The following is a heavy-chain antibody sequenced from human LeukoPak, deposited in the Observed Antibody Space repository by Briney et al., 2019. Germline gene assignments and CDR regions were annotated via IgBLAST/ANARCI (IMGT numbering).Heavy chain of an antibody. D-gene: IGHD3-10*01. CDR2: INHSGST. CDR3: ARGLYGSGSYYIRGPEYYFDY. J-gene: IGHJ4*02. Sequence: SETLSLTCAVYGGSFSGYYWSWIRQPPGKGLEWIGEINHSGSTNYNPSLKSRVTISVDTSKNQFPLKLSSVTAADTAVYYCARGLYGSGSYYIRGPEYYFDYWGQGTLVTVSS. CDR1: GGSFSGYY. V-gene: IGHV4-34*01.